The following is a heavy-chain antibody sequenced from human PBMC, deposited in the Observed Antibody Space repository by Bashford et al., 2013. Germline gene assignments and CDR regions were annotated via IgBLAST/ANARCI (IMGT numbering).Heavy chain of an antibody. CDR3: ARDDSGLSGPFDY. Sequence: GGSLRLSCAASGFTFSDYYMTWIRQAPGKGLEWVSYISNTNSYTNYADSVRGRFTISRDNAKSSLYLQMNSLRADDTAVYYCARDDSGLSGPFDYWGQGALVTVSS. CDR2: ISNTNSYT. V-gene: IGHV3-11*06. D-gene: IGHD3-10*01. CDR1: GFTFSDYY. J-gene: IGHJ4*02.